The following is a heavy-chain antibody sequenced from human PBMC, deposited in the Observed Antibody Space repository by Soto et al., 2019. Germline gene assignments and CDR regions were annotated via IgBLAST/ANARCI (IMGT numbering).Heavy chain of an antibody. Sequence: GGSLRLSCAASGFTFDDYAMHWVRQASGKGLEWVSGISWNSGSIGYADSVKGRFTISRDNAKNSLYLQMNSLRAEDTALYYCAKAKYSSSWYVPWDYWGQGTLVTVSS. J-gene: IGHJ4*02. CDR3: AKAKYSSSWYVPWDY. CDR1: GFTFDDYA. D-gene: IGHD6-13*01. CDR2: ISWNSGSI. V-gene: IGHV3-9*01.